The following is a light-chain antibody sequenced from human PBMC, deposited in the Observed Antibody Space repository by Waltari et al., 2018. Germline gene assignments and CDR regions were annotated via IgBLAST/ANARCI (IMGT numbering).Light chain of an antibody. J-gene: IGLJ2*01. Sequence: SYELSQSSSVSVSPGQTARITCSGDKLEHRYVSWYQQKPVHTPRLVIVQDTRRPSGIPERFSGSSSGNTATLAITGTQSMDEADYYCQVWDSSHVIFGGGTRVTVL. CDR1: KLEHRY. V-gene: IGLV3-1*01. CDR2: QDT. CDR3: QVWDSSHVI.